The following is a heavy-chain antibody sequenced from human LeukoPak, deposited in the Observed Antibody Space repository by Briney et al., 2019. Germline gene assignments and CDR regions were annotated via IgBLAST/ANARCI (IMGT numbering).Heavy chain of an antibody. J-gene: IGHJ5*02. Sequence: QPGGSLRLSCAASGFTFTNHWMPWVRQAPGKGLVWVSRIRPDRRETNHADSVKGRFTISRDNAKNTLYLQMNSLRAEDTAVYYCARDSKGSWYGPNWFDPWGQGTLVTVSS. CDR1: GFTFTNHW. D-gene: IGHD6-13*01. CDR2: IRPDRRET. V-gene: IGHV3-74*01. CDR3: ARDSKGSWYGPNWFDP.